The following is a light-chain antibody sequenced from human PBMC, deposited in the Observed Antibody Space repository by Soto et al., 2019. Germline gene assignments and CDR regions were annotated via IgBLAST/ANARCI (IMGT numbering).Light chain of an antibody. V-gene: IGKV2-28*01. CDR2: SAS. Sequence: DLVMTQSPLSLPVTPGEPASISCTSSQSLLYIDGYNYLDWYLQSPGQPPQLLIYSASNRASGVPDRFSGSGSGTDFTLKISRVEAEDVGVYFCMQARHTPFTFGPGTKVDIK. CDR1: QSLLYIDGYNY. CDR3: MQARHTPFT. J-gene: IGKJ3*01.